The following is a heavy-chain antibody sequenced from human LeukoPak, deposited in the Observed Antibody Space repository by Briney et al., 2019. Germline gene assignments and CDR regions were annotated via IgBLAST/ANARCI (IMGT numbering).Heavy chain of an antibody. V-gene: IGHV4-39*07. CDR1: GGSITGSTYY. Sequence: SETLSLTCTVSGGSITGSTYYWGWIRQPPGKGLEWIGSVYYSGSTYYNPSHRSRVTISIDTSKNQFSLKLYSVTAADTAVYYCARDGPYSSSLYYFDSWGQGTLVTVSS. CDR3: ARDGPYSSSLYYFDS. D-gene: IGHD6-13*01. CDR2: VYYSGST. J-gene: IGHJ4*02.